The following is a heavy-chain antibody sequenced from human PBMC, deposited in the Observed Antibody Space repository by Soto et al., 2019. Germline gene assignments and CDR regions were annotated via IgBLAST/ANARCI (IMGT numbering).Heavy chain of an antibody. CDR2: INPSGGST. CDR1: GYTFTSYY. Sequence: SSVKVSCKASGYTFTSYYMHWVRQAPVQGLEWMGVINPSGGSTSYAQKFQGRVNMTRDTSTSTVYMGLSSLRSEDTAVYYCERDPQYSRSWYRMYYYGMDVWG. CDR3: ERDPQYSRSWYRMYYYGMDV. J-gene: IGHJ6*02. D-gene: IGHD6-13*01. V-gene: IGHV1-46*01.